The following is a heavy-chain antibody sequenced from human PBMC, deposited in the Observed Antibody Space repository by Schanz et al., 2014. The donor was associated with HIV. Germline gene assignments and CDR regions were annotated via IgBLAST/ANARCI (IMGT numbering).Heavy chain of an antibody. J-gene: IGHJ6*02. D-gene: IGHD3-10*01. CDR2: ISGSGDNT. CDR1: GFIFNSYA. V-gene: IGHV3-23*01. Sequence: EVQLLDSGGGLVQPGGSLRLSCAASGFIFNSYAMSWVRQAPGKGLDRVSTISGSGDNTFYADSVKGRFTISRDNSENTVYLQMNSLRAEDTAVYYCAKEWYYGSGSMDYGLDVWGQGTTVTVSS. CDR3: AKEWYYGSGSMDYGLDV.